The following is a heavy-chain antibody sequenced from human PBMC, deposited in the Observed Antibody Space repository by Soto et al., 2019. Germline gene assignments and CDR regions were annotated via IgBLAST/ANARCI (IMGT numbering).Heavy chain of an antibody. V-gene: IGHV1-69*12. J-gene: IGHJ6*02. Sequence: QVQLVQSGAEVKKPGSSVKVSCKASGGTFSSYGISWVRQAPGQGLEWMGGIIPIFGTANYAQKFQGRVTNTADESTSTAYMELSSLRSEDTAVYYCARAAQPRDYYYGMDVWGQGTTVTVSS. CDR3: ARAAQPRDYYYGMDV. CDR2: IIPIFGTA. CDR1: GGTFSSYG.